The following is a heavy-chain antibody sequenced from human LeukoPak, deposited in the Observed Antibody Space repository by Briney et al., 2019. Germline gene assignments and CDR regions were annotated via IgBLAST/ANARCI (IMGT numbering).Heavy chain of an antibody. Sequence: SVTVSCKASGYTFTSYGISWVRQAPGQGLEWMGWISAYNGNTNYPQKLQGRVTMTTDTSTSTAYMELRSLRSDDTAVYYCARDGVTLVRGVIIMTTDYWGQGTLVTVSS. CDR3: ARDGVTLVRGVIIMTTDY. D-gene: IGHD3-10*01. CDR1: GYTFTSYG. J-gene: IGHJ4*02. CDR2: ISAYNGNT. V-gene: IGHV1-18*01.